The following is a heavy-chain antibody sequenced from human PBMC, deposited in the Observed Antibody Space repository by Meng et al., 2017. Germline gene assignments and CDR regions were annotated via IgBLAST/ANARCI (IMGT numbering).Heavy chain of an antibody. CDR2: IIPIFGTA. D-gene: IGHD5-18*01. CDR3: ARDGGETYSYGPFDY. V-gene: IGHV1-69*13. CDR1: GGTFSSYA. Sequence: SVKVSCKASGGTFSSYAISWVRQAPGQGLEWMGGIIPIFGTANYAQKFQGRVTITADESTSTAYMELSSLRSEDTAVYYYARDGGETYSYGPFDYWGQGSLVTVSS. J-gene: IGHJ4*02.